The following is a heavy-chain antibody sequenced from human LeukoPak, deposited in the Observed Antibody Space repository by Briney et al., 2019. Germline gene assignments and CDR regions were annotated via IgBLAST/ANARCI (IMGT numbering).Heavy chain of an antibody. CDR2: IKSKTDGGTI. D-gene: IGHD5-18*01. Sequence: GGSLRLSCAASGITFINAWMSWVRQAPGKGLEWVGRIKSKTDGGTIDYAAPVKGRFNISRDDSKNTLYLQINSLKTEDTAVYYCTTLGYSFASYWGQGTLVTVSS. CDR1: GITFINAW. J-gene: IGHJ4*02. CDR3: TTLGYSFASY. V-gene: IGHV3-15*01.